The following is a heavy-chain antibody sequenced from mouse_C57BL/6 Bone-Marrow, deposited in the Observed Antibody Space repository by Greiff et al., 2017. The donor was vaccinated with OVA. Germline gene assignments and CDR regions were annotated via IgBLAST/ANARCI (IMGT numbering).Heavy chain of an antibody. CDR2: ISSGGDYT. CDR1: GFTFSSYA. J-gene: IGHJ4*01. CDR3: TRLLDAMDY. V-gene: IGHV5-9-1*02. D-gene: IGHD2-1*01. Sequence: EVQVVESGEGLVKPGGSLKLSCAASGFTFSSYAMSWVRQTPEKRLEWVAYISSGGDYTYYADTVKGRFTISRNNARNTLYLQMSSLKSEETAMYYCTRLLDAMDYWGQGTSVTVSS.